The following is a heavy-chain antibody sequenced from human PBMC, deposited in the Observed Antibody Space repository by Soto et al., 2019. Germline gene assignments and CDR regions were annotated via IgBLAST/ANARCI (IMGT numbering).Heavy chain of an antibody. CDR1: GGSISSYY. V-gene: IGHV4-59*12. CDR2: IYYSGST. D-gene: IGHD6-13*01. Sequence: SETLSLTCTVSGGSISSYYWSWIRQPPGKGLEWIGYIYYSGSTNYNPSLKSRVTISVDTSKNQFSLRLNSVTAADTAVYYCARDRKTYIASVAWLDPWGQGTLVTVSS. J-gene: IGHJ5*02. CDR3: ARDRKTYIASVAWLDP.